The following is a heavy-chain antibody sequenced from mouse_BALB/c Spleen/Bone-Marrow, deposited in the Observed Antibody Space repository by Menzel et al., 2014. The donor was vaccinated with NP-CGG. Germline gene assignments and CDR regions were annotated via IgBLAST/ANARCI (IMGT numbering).Heavy chain of an antibody. J-gene: IGHJ4*01. D-gene: IGHD1-1*01. CDR3: ARLGYYGAMDY. CDR2: INPDSSTI. V-gene: IGHV4-1*02. Sequence: ESGVGLQQPGASLNFSCAASGFDFSRYWMSWVRQAPGKGLEWIGEINPDSSTINYTPSLKDKFIISRDNAKNTLYLQMSKVRSEDTALYYCARLGYYGAMDYMRRGPPITASS. CDR1: GFDFSRYW.